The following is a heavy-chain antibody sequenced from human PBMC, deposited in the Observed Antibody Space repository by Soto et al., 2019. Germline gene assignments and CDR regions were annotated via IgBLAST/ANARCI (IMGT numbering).Heavy chain of an antibody. D-gene: IGHD1-26*01. J-gene: IGHJ4*02. Sequence: ASVKVSCKASGYTFTGYAMHWVRQAPGQRLEWMGWINGGNGNTKYSQKLQGRVIITRDTAASTAYMELSSLRSEDTAVYYCAKESGSYPEYYFHYWGQGTLVTVSS. CDR3: AKESGSYPEYYFHY. CDR2: INGGNGNT. CDR1: GYTFTGYA. V-gene: IGHV1-3*01.